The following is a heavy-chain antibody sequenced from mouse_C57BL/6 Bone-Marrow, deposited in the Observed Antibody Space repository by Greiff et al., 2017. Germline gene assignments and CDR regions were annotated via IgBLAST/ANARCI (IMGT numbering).Heavy chain of an antibody. Sequence: EVKLQESGAELVRPGASVKLSCTASGFNIKDAYMHWVKQRPEQGLEWIGWIDPENGDTEYASKFQGKATIPADTSSNTAYLQLSSLTSEDTAVYYCTCYDGWYFDVWGTGTTVTVSS. CDR2: IDPENGDT. CDR3: TCYDGWYFDV. D-gene: IGHD2-12*01. CDR1: GFNIKDAY. V-gene: IGHV14-4*01. J-gene: IGHJ1*03.